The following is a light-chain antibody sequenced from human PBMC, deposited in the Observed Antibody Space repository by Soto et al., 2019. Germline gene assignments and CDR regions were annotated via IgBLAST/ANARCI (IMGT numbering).Light chain of an antibody. CDR3: QQSYSTPFT. V-gene: IGKV1-39*01. CDR2: AAS. J-gene: IGKJ3*01. Sequence: DIQMTQSPSSLYASVGDRVTITCRASQSSSSYLNWYQQKPGKAPKLLIYAASSLQSGVPSRFSGSGSGTDFTLTISSLQPEDFATYYCQQSYSTPFTFGPGTKVDIK. CDR1: QSSSSY.